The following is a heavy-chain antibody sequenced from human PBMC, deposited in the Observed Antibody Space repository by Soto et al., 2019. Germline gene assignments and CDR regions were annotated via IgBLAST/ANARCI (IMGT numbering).Heavy chain of an antibody. CDR1: GFTFSNYA. CDR2: ISVGGSA. D-gene: IGHD2-2*02. V-gene: IGHV3-23*01. CDR3: AKRAPDTYYFDY. J-gene: IGHJ4*02. Sequence: EVQLLESGGGLIQPGGSLRLSCAVSGFTFSNYAMSWFRQAPGKGLEWVSTISVGGSAFYADSVKGRFTISRDNSKNTLFLQMNSLRAEDTALYHCAKRAPDTYYFDYWGQGTLVTVS.